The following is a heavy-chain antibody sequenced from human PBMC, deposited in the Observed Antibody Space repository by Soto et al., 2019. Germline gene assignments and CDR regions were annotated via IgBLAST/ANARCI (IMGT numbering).Heavy chain of an antibody. J-gene: IGHJ4*02. D-gene: IGHD2-15*01. Sequence: EVQLLESGGGLVQPVGSLRLSCAASGFTFSSYAMSWVRQAPGKGLEWVSAISGSGGSTYYADSVKGRFTISRDNSKNTLYLQMNSLRADDTAVYYCAKYGDLIVVVVAATGGFDYWGQGTLVTVSS. CDR3: AKYGDLIVVVVAATGGFDY. V-gene: IGHV3-23*01. CDR2: ISGSGGST. CDR1: GFTFSSYA.